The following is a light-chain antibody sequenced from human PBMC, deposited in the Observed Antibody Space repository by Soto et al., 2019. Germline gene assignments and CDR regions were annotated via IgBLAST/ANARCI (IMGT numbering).Light chain of an antibody. CDR1: QTVRNNY. Sequence: EFVFTQSQCTLSLSPVERATLSCRASQTVRNNYLAWYQQKPGQAPRLLIYDASSRATGIPDRFSGGGSGTDFTLTISRLEPEDFAMYYCQQYGSSLITFGQGTRLEIK. V-gene: IGKV3-20*01. J-gene: IGKJ5*01. CDR3: QQYGSSLIT. CDR2: DAS.